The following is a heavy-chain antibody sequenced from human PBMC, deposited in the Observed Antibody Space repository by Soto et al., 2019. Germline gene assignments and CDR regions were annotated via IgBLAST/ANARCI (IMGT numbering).Heavy chain of an antibody. CDR3: ARGRASSPSAFDI. J-gene: IGHJ3*02. D-gene: IGHD2-2*01. V-gene: IGHV3-21*01. CDR1: GFTFSSYS. CDR2: ISSSSSYI. Sequence: GGSLRLSCAASGFTFSSYSMNWVRQAPGKGLEWVSSISSSSSYIYYADSVKGRFTISRDNAKNSLYLQMNSLRAEDTAVYCCARGRASSPSAFDIWGQGTMVTVSS.